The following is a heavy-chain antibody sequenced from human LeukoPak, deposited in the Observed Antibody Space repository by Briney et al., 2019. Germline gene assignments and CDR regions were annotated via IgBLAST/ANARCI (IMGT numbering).Heavy chain of an antibody. Sequence: SQTLSLTCVISGDGVSNDSAAWNWIRQSPSRGLEWLGRTYYRSKWYNDYAASVKGRITVNPDTSKNQFSLQLNSVTPEDTAVYYCAREVGGDYYDSSGAYFDYWGQGTLVTVSS. D-gene: IGHD3-22*01. J-gene: IGHJ4*02. CDR2: TYYRSKWYN. CDR1: GDGVSNDSAA. CDR3: AREVGGDYYDSSGAYFDY. V-gene: IGHV6-1*01.